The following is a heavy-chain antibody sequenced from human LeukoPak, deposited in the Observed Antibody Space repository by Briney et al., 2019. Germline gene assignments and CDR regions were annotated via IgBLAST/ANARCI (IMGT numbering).Heavy chain of an antibody. Sequence: GGSQRLSCAASGFTFSSYAMSWVRQAPGKGLEWVSAISGSGGSTYYADSVKGRFTISRDNSKNTLYLQMNSLRAEDTAVYYRGVGATYYYYGMDVWGQGTTVTVSS. CDR1: GFTFSSYA. CDR2: ISGSGGST. V-gene: IGHV3-23*01. J-gene: IGHJ6*02. CDR3: GVGATYYYYGMDV. D-gene: IGHD1-26*01.